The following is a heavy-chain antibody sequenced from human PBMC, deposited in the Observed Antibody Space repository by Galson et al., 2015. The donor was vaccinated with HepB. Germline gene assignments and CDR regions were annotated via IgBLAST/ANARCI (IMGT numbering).Heavy chain of an antibody. CDR3: ASPWRGY. J-gene: IGHJ4*02. Sequence: LRLSCAAFGFTFTNYSMNWVRQAPGKGLEWVSYISSSRTIYYADSVKGRFTISRDNAKNSLYLQMNSLRAEDTAVYYCASPWRGYWGQGTLVTVSS. D-gene: IGHD3-3*01. V-gene: IGHV3-48*01. CDR2: ISSSRTI. CDR1: GFTFTNYS.